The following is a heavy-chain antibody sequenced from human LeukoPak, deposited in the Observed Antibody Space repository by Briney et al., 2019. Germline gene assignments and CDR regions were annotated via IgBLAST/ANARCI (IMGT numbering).Heavy chain of an antibody. Sequence: ASVKVSCMASGATFTTYAISWVRKAPGQGLNWMGRIIPIFGTANYGQKFQGRVTITTDESTSTAYMELSSLRSEDTAVYYCARASYDSSGYYLPFDYWGQGTLVTVSS. CDR3: ARASYDSSGYYLPFDY. CDR2: IIPIFGTA. J-gene: IGHJ4*02. V-gene: IGHV1-69*05. D-gene: IGHD3-22*01. CDR1: GATFTTYA.